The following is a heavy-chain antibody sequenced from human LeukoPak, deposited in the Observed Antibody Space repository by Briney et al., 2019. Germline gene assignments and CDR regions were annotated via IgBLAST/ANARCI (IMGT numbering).Heavy chain of an antibody. J-gene: IGHJ5*02. CDR1: GGSFSGYY. CDR3: ERDIVVVPAAIRRVRWFDP. V-gene: IGHV4-34*01. D-gene: IGHD2-2*01. Sequence: SETLSLTCAVYGGSFSGYYWSWIRQPPGKGLEWIGEINHSGSTNYNPSLKSRVTISVDTSKNQFSLKLSSVTAADTAVYYCERDIVVVPAAIRRVRWFDPGGQGTLVSVYS. CDR2: INHSGST.